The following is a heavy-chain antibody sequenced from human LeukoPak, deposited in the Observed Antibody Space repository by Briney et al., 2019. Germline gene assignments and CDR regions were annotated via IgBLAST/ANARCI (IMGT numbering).Heavy chain of an antibody. CDR1: GYTFTIYY. J-gene: IGHJ4*02. CDR3: ASLRPPTPRKQKFDY. V-gene: IGHV1-46*01. CDR2: INPSGGST. D-gene: IGHD5-12*01. Sequence: ASVKVSCKASGYTFTIYYMHWVRQAPGQGLEWMGIINPSGGSTSYAQKFQGRVTMTRDTSTSTVYMELSSLRSEDTAVYYCASLRPPTPRKQKFDYWGQGTLVTVSS.